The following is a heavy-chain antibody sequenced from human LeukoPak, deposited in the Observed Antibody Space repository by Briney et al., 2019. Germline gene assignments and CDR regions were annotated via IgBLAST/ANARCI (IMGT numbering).Heavy chain of an antibody. J-gene: IGHJ4*02. D-gene: IGHD3-22*01. V-gene: IGHV3-48*03. CDR1: GFTFSSYE. CDR3: ATNPGYYYDSSGYYYGGRYYFDY. Sequence: GGSLRLSCAASGFTFSSYEMNWVRQAPGKGLEWGSYISSSGSTIYYADSVKGRFTISRDNAKNSLYLQMNSLRAEDTAVSYCATNPGYYYDSSGYYYGGRYYFDYWGQGTLVTVSS. CDR2: ISSSGSTI.